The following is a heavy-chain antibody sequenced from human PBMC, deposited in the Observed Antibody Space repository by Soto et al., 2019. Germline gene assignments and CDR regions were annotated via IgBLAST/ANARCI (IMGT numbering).Heavy chain of an antibody. CDR1: GFIFTNYA. V-gene: IGHV3-23*01. D-gene: IGHD5-12*01. J-gene: IGHJ3*01. Sequence: GGSLRLSCAASGFIFTNYAMNWVRQAPGKGLEWVSVIGGRGNSAYYADSVQGRFTISRDNSKNTLSLQMSSLTADGTAIYYCVREGRGSFDFWGRGTMVTVSS. CDR2: IGGRGNSA. CDR3: VREGRGSFDF.